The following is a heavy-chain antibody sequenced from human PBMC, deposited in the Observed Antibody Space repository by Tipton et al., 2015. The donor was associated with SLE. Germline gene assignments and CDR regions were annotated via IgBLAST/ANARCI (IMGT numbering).Heavy chain of an antibody. CDR1: GGSINSRNYY. J-gene: IGHJ4*02. V-gene: IGHV4-39*02. D-gene: IGHD1-1*01. CDR3: TRAGEMNAVADY. CDR2: IYYTGST. Sequence: TLSLTCNVSGGSINSRNYYWGWIRRSPGKGLEWIGSIYYTGSTYYNPSLRGRVTISVDTSTNTFSLRLTSMTAADTAVYYCTRAGEMNAVADYWGEGTLVTVSS.